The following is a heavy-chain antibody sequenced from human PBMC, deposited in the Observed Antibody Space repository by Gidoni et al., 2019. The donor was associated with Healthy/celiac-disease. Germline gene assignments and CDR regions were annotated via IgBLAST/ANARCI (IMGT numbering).Heavy chain of an antibody. Sequence: QVQLVPSGAEVKKPGASVKVSCKASGYTFTSYDINWVRQATGQGLEWMGWMNPNSGNTGYAQKFQGRVTMTRNTSISTAYMELSSLRSEDTAVYYCARGSARSYYYGSGRLNWFDPWGQGTLVTVSS. CDR3: ARGSARSYYYGSGRLNWFDP. J-gene: IGHJ5*02. V-gene: IGHV1-8*01. CDR1: GYTFTSYD. CDR2: MNPNSGNT. D-gene: IGHD3-10*01.